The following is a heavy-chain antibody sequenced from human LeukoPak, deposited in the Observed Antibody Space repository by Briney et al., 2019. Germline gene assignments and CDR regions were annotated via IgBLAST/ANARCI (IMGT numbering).Heavy chain of an antibody. CDR1: GYTFTGYY. Sequence: ASVKVSCKASGYTFTGYYMHWVRQAPGQGLEWMGWINPNSGGTNYAQKFQGRVTMTRDTSISTAYMELSRLRSEDTAVYYCARDRGGATSPSDYWGQGTLVTVSS. V-gene: IGHV1-2*02. D-gene: IGHD1-26*01. CDR2: INPNSGGT. CDR3: ARDRGGATSPSDY. J-gene: IGHJ4*02.